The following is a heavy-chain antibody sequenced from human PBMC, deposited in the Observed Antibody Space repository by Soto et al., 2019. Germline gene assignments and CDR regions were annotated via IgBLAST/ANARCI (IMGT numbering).Heavy chain of an antibody. CDR2: ISYDGSNK. CDR3: AKDRAAIADV. CDR1: EFNFRNHG. Sequence: GGSQRHPCAASEFNFRNHGGHRVRQAPGKGLEWVAVISYDGSNKYYADSVKGRFTISRDNSKNTLYLQMNSLRAEDTAVYYCAKDRAAIADVWGQGTTVTVS. D-gene: IGHD2-2*02. V-gene: IGHV3-30*18. J-gene: IGHJ6*02.